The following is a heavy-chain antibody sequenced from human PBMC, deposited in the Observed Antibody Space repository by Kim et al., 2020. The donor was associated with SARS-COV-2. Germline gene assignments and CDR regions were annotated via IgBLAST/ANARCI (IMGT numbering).Heavy chain of an antibody. Sequence: GKARCTISRDNSRNTMYLQMNSLGAEDTAVYYCARYPVPAAIPAQWWFDPWGQGTLVTVSS. CDR3: ARYPVPAAIPAQWWFDP. D-gene: IGHD2-2*01. J-gene: IGHJ5*02. V-gene: IGHV3-30*07.